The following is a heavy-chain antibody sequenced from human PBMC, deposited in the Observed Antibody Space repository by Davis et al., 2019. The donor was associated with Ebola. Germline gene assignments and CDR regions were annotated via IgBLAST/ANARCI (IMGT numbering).Heavy chain of an antibody. CDR1: GYTFTGYY. Sequence: ASVKVSCKASGYTFTGYYIHWVRQAPGQGLEWMGWINPNSGGTNYAQKFQGWVTMTRDTSISTAFMELSRLRSDDTAVYYCARDPSAHYYDSSGYHVDWGQGTLVTVSS. CDR2: INPNSGGT. D-gene: IGHD3-22*01. V-gene: IGHV1-2*04. CDR3: ARDPSAHYYDSSGYHVD. J-gene: IGHJ4*02.